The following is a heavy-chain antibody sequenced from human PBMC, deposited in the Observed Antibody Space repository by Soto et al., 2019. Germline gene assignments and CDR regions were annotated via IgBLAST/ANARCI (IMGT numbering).Heavy chain of an antibody. Sequence: PVLSLRVCSGAAECTCINFAMSWVRQDPGKGLVWVSAISGSGGSTFYADSVKGRFTISRDNSMNTLYLQMNSLRTEDTAVYYCAHPRGFGVFDAYDIWGQGTMVTVSS. CDR2: ISGSGGST. V-gene: IGHV3-23*01. J-gene: IGHJ3*02. CDR3: AHPRGFGVFDAYDI. D-gene: IGHD3-10*01. CDR1: ECTCINFA.